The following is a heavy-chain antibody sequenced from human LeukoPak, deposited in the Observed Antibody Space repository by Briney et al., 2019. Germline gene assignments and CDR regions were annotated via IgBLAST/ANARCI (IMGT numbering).Heavy chain of an antibody. Sequence: SETLSLTCTVSRAYLYIYYCSWIRQPPGKGMEGIEYVYSGGSTNYIPSFQGTVTISVATSKSPFSLRLRSVSAADTALYSCARASNFGDYWGQGTLVTVSS. D-gene: IGHD4-11*01. J-gene: IGHJ4*02. V-gene: IGHV4-59*01. CDR2: VYSGGST. CDR3: ARASNFGDY. CDR1: RAYLYIYY.